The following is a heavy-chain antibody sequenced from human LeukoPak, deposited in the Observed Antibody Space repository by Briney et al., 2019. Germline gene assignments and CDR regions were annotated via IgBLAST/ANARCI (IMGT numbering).Heavy chain of an antibody. J-gene: IGHJ4*02. CDR2: ISSSGSTI. V-gene: IGHV3-11*01. Sequence: GGSLRLSCAASGFTFSDSYMSWIRQAPGKGLEYISYISSSGSTIYYADSVKGRFTLSRDNAKNSLSLEMNSLRAEDTAVYYCARGKYSFDYWGQGTPVTVYS. CDR3: ARGKYSFDY. CDR1: GFTFSDSY.